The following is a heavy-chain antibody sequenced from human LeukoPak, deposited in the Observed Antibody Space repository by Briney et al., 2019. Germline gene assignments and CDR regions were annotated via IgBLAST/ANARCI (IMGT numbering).Heavy chain of an antibody. D-gene: IGHD3-10*01. Sequence: GGSLRLSCAASGFTFSSYAMSWVRQAPGKGLEWVSAISGSGGSTYYADSVKGRFTISRDNSKNTLYLQMSSLRAEDTAVYYCAKESSSPTVSGSAPREIYYYYGMDVWGQGTTVTVSS. V-gene: IGHV3-23*01. CDR3: AKESSSPTVSGSAPREIYYYYGMDV. J-gene: IGHJ6*02. CDR1: GFTFSSYA. CDR2: ISGSGGST.